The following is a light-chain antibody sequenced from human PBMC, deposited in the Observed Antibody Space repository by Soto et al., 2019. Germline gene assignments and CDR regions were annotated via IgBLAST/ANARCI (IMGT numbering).Light chain of an antibody. CDR1: RSVDKW. J-gene: IGKJ1*01. CDR3: QQYYSFWP. Sequence: DIQMTQSPSTLSASLGDRVTIICRASRSVDKWLAWYQQKSGKAPKLLIYEASHLQSGVPSRFGGSGSGTEFTLTINNLQPEDVATYYCQQYYSFWPFGQVTTVEV. V-gene: IGKV1-5*02. CDR2: EAS.